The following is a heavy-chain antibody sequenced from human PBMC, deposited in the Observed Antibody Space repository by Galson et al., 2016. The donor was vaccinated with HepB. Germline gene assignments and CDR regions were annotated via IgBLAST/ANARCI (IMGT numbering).Heavy chain of an antibody. J-gene: IGHJ4*02. Sequence: ETLSLTCTVSGGSISSYYWSWIRRPPGKGLEWIGQIFSSGSTNLNPPLKSRVTISVDTSKNHFSLKLSSVTAADTAVYYCARHQKLYGDFRLTSYFDYWGQGTLVTVSS. CDR2: IFSSGST. V-gene: IGHV4-59*01. CDR3: ARHQKLYGDFRLTSYFDY. D-gene: IGHD4-17*01. CDR1: GGSISSYY.